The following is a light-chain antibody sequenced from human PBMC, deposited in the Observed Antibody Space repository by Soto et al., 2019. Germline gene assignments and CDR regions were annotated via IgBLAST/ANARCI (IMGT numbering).Light chain of an antibody. V-gene: IGKV3-20*01. CDR1: QRVTSF. CDR3: QQYFRSPRT. CDR2: TAS. Sequence: ETVLTQFTDSLSLSPSDRATLSCRASQRVTSFLAWYLQKPGQAPRLLIYTASNRATGVPDRFSGSASGTDYTLTISRLEPEDFAVYYCQQYFRSPRTFGLGTKVDI. J-gene: IGKJ1*01.